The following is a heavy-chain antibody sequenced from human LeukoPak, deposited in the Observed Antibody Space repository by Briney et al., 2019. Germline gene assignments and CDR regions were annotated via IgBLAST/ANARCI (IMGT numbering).Heavy chain of an antibody. V-gene: IGHV4-61*02. J-gene: IGHJ5*02. CDR3: ARDGDYYGSGTGWFDP. Sequence: PSETLSLTCTVSGGSISSGSYYWSWIRQPAGKGLEWIGRIYTSGSTNYNPSLKSRVTISVDTSKNQFSLKLSSVTAADTAVYYCARDGDYYGSGTGWFDPWGQGTLVTVSS. D-gene: IGHD3-10*01. CDR2: IYTSGST. CDR1: GGSISSGSYY.